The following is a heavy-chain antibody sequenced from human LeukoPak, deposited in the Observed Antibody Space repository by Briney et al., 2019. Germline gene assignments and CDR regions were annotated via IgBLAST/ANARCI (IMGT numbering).Heavy chain of an antibody. CDR2: INHSGST. CDR1: GGSLSGYY. Sequence: SETLSLTCAVYGGSLSGYYWSWIRQPPGKGLEWIGEINHSGSTNYNPSLKSRVTISVDTSKNQFSLKLSSVTAADTAVYYCARGRRWGNSYGPNDYWGQGTLVTVSS. D-gene: IGHD5-18*01. V-gene: IGHV4-34*01. J-gene: IGHJ4*02. CDR3: ARGRRWGNSYGPNDY.